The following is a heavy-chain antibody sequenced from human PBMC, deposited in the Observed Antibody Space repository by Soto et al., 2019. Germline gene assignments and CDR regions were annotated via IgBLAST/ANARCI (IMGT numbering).Heavy chain of an antibody. CDR2: IYYSWNT. Sequence: SETLSLTCTVSGGSISSYYWSWIRQPPGKGLEWIGYIYYSWNTNYNPSLTNYIPSLKSRVTISVDTSKNQFSLKLRSVTDADAAVYYCARLNGYCVSTSCHGYYGMDVWGQGTTVTVSS. J-gene: IGHJ6*02. CDR3: ARLNGYCVSTSCHGYYGMDV. CDR1: GGSISSYY. D-gene: IGHD2-2*03. V-gene: IGHV4-59*08.